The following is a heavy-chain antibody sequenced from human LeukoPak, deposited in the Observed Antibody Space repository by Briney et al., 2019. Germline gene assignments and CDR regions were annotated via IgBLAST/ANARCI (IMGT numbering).Heavy chain of an antibody. V-gene: IGHV4-34*01. J-gene: IGHJ4*02. CDR1: GGSFNGYF. CDR2: INHSGST. CDR3: ARVTVGALDY. Sequence: SETLSLTCAVYGGSFNGYFWSWIRQPPGKGLEWIGEINHSGSTNYNSSLKSRVTISVDTSKNHFSLKLSSVTAADTAVYFCARVTVGALDYWGQGTLVTVSS. D-gene: IGHD1-26*01.